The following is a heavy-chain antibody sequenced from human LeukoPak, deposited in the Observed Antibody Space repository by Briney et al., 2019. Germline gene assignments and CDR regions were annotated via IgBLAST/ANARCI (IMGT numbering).Heavy chain of an antibody. CDR2: IKKDGSEK. D-gene: IGHD6-19*01. CDR3: EGSAGY. J-gene: IGHJ4*02. V-gene: IGHV3-7*01. Sequence: GRSLRLSCAASGFTFSSYWMSWVRQAPGKGLEWVANIKKDGSEKYYVDSVKGRFTISRDNAKNSLFLQMNSLRVEDTAVYYCEGSAGYWGQGTLVTVSS. CDR1: GFTFSSYW.